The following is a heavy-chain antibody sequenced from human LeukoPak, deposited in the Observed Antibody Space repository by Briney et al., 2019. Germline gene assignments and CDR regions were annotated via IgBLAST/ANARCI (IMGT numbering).Heavy chain of an antibody. CDR2: ISGSGGST. J-gene: IGHJ4*02. CDR1: GFTFSSYA. Sequence: GGSLRLSCAASGFTFSSYAMSWVRQAPGKGLGWVSAISGSGGSTYYADSVKGRFTISRDNSKNTLYLQMNSLRAEDTAVYYCARFARGSGYFDYWGQGTLVTVSS. V-gene: IGHV3-23*01. CDR3: ARFARGSGYFDY. D-gene: IGHD3-22*01.